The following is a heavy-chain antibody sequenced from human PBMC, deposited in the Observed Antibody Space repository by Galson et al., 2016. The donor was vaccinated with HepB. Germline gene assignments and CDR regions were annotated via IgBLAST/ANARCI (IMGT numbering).Heavy chain of an antibody. V-gene: IGHV3-30*18. Sequence: SLRLSCAASGFIFSVYGMHWVRQTPGEGLEWVAVISYDGSNKYYADSVKGRFTISRDNSKKTLYLQMNSLRAEDTAVYYCAKNLNYDIMTGYYANWYFDLWGRGTLVTVSS. CDR2: ISYDGSNK. J-gene: IGHJ2*01. CDR1: GFIFSVYG. CDR3: AKNLNYDIMTGYYANWYFDL. D-gene: IGHD3-9*01.